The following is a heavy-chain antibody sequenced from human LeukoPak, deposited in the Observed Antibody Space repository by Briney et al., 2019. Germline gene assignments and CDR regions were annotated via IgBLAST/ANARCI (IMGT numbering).Heavy chain of an antibody. D-gene: IGHD2-15*01. CDR3: AKLGIVVVVGATTWFDP. V-gene: IGHV3-23*01. CDR1: GFTFSSYA. Sequence: RGSLRLSCAASGFTFSSYAMSWVRQAPGEGLEWVSAISGSGGGTYYADSVKGRFTISRDNSKNTLYLQMNSLSAEDTAVYYCAKLGIVVVVGATTWFDPWGQGTLVTVSS. J-gene: IGHJ5*02. CDR2: ISGSGGGT.